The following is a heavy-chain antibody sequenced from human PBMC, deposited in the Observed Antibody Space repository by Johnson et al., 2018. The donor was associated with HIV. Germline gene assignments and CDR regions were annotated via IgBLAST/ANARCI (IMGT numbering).Heavy chain of an antibody. Sequence: QVQLVESGGGVVQPGRSLRLSCAASGFTFSSHAMHWVRQAPGKGLEWVAFIRYDGSNKYYADSVKGRFTISRDNSKKTLYLQMNSLKTEDTAVYYCTVPASIAVAGLEVGDNVRGLLGLRWAMWG. CDR3: TVPASIAVAGLEVGDNVRGLLGLRWAM. V-gene: IGHV3-33*08. CDR2: IRYDGSNK. J-gene: IGHJ1*01. CDR1: GFTFSSHA. D-gene: IGHD6-19*01.